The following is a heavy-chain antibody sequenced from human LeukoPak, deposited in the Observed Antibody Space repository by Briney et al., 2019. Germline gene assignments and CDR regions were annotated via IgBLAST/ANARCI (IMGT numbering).Heavy chain of an antibody. CDR2: INHSGST. CDR3: ATGIAAAGEDY. D-gene: IGHD6-13*01. Sequence: SETLSLTCTASAGSISSYYWSWIRQPPGKGLEWIGEINHSGSTNYNPSLKSRVTISVDTSKNQFSLKLSSVTAADTAVYYCATGIAAAGEDYWGQGTLVTVSS. J-gene: IGHJ4*02. CDR1: AGSISSYY. V-gene: IGHV4-34*01.